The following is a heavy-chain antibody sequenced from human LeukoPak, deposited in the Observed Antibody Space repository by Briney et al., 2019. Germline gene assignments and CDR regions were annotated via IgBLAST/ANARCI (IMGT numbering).Heavy chain of an antibody. J-gene: IGHJ1*01. V-gene: IGHV3-30*02. CDR1: GFTFSSYG. CDR2: IRYDGSNK. D-gene: IGHD2-15*01. Sequence: GGSLRLSCAASGFTFSSYGMHWVRQAPGKGLEWVAFIRYDGSNKYYADSVNGPFTISRDNSKNTLYLQMNSLRAEDTAVYYCAKDLGYCSGGSCYSDDSQHWGQGTLVTVSS. CDR3: AKDLGYCSGGSCYSDDSQH.